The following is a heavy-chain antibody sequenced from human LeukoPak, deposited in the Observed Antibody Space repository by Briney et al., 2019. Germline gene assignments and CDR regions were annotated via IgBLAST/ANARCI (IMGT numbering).Heavy chain of an antibody. Sequence: PGGSLRLSCAASGFTFSSYWMTWVRQAPGKGLEWVANIKQDGSEKFYVDSVKGRFTISRDNAKNSLYLQMNSLRAEDTAVYYCARELCFGGRGARTTDFDYWGQGTLVTVSS. CDR3: ARELCFGGRGARTTDFDY. CDR2: IKQDGSEK. V-gene: IGHV3-7*01. CDR1: GFTFSSYW. J-gene: IGHJ4*02. D-gene: IGHD3-10*01.